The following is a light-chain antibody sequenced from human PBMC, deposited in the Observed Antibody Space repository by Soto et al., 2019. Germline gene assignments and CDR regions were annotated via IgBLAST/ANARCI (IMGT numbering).Light chain of an antibody. CDR2: KVS. V-gene: IGKV2-24*01. Sequence: DIVLNRTALSSPVTLGQPASISCRSSESLLHSDGKTYLSWLQQRPGQPPRLLIYKVSNRLSGVPDRFSGSGAGTDFTLKISRVEADDVGVYYCFQATQYPPYTFGQGTKLEIE. J-gene: IGKJ2*01. CDR3: FQATQYPPYT. CDR1: ESLLHSDGKTY.